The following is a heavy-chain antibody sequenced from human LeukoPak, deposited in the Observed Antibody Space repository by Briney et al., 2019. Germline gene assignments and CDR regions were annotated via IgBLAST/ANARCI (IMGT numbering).Heavy chain of an antibody. Sequence: GGTLRLSCAVSGFTFSVYGMSWVRQAPGKGLEWVSAITGSGGRTYYADSEKGRFTISRDNAKNTLNLQMNSLRAEDTAVYYCARDLGQYYDTSDNWFDPWGQGTLVTVSS. CDR2: ITGSGGRT. V-gene: IGHV3-23*01. CDR3: ARDLGQYYDTSDNWFDP. J-gene: IGHJ5*02. D-gene: IGHD3-22*01. CDR1: GFTFSVYG.